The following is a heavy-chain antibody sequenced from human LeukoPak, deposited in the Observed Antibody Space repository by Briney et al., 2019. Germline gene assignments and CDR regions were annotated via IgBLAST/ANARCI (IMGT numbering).Heavy chain of an antibody. CDR1: GFTFSSYS. J-gene: IGHJ4*02. Sequence: GGSLRLSCAASGFTFSSYSMSWVRQAPGKVLEWVSSISDDSNYIYYADSVEGRFTISRDNAKNSLYLQMNSLRAEDTAVYYCANHLACGSTSCPPFDYWGQGTLVTVSS. CDR3: ANHLACGSTSCPPFDY. V-gene: IGHV3-21*01. D-gene: IGHD2-2*01. CDR2: ISDDSNYI.